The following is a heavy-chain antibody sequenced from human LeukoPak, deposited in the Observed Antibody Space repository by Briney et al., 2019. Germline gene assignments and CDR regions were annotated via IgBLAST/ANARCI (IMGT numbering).Heavy chain of an antibody. Sequence: GGSLRLSCAASGFTFSSYAMSWVRQAPGKGLEWVSAIIASGGSTYYADSVKGRFTISRDNSKNTLYLQMNSLRAADTALYYCPKLIPLVDCSSTSCYGFDSWGQGTLVTVSS. J-gene: IGHJ4*02. CDR1: GFTFSSYA. V-gene: IGHV3-23*01. CDR3: PKLIPLVDCSSTSCYGFDS. CDR2: IIASGGST. D-gene: IGHD2-2*01.